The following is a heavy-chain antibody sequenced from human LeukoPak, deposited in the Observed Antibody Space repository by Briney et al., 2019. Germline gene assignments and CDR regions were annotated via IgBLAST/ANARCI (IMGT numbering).Heavy chain of an antibody. CDR1: GFSFDGYG. J-gene: IGHJ4*02. Sequence: GGSLRLSCAASGFSFDGYGMHWVRQAPGGGLEWLAVIWYDVSKKYYADSVKGRFTISRDNSENTLYLEMNSLRAEDTAVYYCAGEGSGSYYVDYWGQGTLVTVSS. CDR2: IWYDVSKK. CDR3: AGEGSGSYYVDY. V-gene: IGHV3-33*01. D-gene: IGHD1-26*01.